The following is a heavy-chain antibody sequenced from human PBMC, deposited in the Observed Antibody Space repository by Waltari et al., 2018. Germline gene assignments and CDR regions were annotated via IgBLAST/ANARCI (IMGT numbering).Heavy chain of an antibody. CDR3: ATSYGGRGYFDY. V-gene: IGHV1-2*02. D-gene: IGHD4-17*01. Sequence: CKASGYTFTGYYMHWVRQAPGQGLEWMGWINPNSGGTNYAQKFQGRVTMTRDTSISTAYMELSRLRSDDTAMYYCATSYGGRGYFDYWGQGTLVTVSS. J-gene: IGHJ4*02. CDR2: INPNSGGT. CDR1: GYTFTGYY.